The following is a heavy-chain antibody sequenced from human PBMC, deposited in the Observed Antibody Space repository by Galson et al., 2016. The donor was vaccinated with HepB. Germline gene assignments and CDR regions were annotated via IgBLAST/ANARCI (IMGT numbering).Heavy chain of an antibody. D-gene: IGHD3-16*01. CDR2: FELEDGET. Sequence: SVKVSCKASGYTFTRYVSSWVRQAPGKGLEWMGGFELEDGETVHAQKFQGRVTMTEDTSTDTAYMELSRLTSGDTAVYYCVTEGGNWGQGVLVTVSS. J-gene: IGHJ4*02. CDR1: GYTFTRYV. V-gene: IGHV1-24*01. CDR3: VTEGGN.